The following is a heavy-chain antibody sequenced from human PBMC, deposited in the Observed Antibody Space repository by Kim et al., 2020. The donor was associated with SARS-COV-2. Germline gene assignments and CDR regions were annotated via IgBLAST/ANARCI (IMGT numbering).Heavy chain of an antibody. D-gene: IGHD3-10*01. Sequence: NQLLKRRVTISVDTSKNQFSLKLSSVTAADTAVYYCARLLYGSGSYYIDYWGQGTLVTVSS. V-gene: IGHV4-39*01. CDR3: ARLLYGSGSYYIDY. J-gene: IGHJ4*02.